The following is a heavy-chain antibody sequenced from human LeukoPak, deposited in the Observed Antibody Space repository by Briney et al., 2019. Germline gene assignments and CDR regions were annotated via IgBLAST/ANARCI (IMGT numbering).Heavy chain of an antibody. CDR1: GGSLSSAY. D-gene: IGHD5-24*01. J-gene: IGHJ4*02. CDR3: ARGVRWLQLGYFDY. Sequence: PSETLSLTCTVSGGSLSSAYWNWIRQPPGKGLEWIGYISYSGSTNYSPSLKCRVNGLVDTSKNQFTLKLSSVTAADTAVYYCARGVRWLQLGYFDYWGQGTLVTVSS. CDR2: ISYSGST. V-gene: IGHV4-59*01.